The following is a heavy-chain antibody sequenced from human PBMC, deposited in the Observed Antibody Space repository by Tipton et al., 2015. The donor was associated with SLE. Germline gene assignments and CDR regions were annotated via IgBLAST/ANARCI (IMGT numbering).Heavy chain of an antibody. V-gene: IGHV5-51*03. D-gene: IGHD3-10*01. Sequence: QLVQSGAEVKKPGESLKISCKGSGYSFYGYWIGWVRQMPGKGLEWMGIIYPGDSQTRCSPSFEGQVTMSADLSISTAYIQWSSLKASDSAFYYCARFSGPTFPQAWFDPWGQGTLVTVSP. CDR2: IYPGDSQT. CDR1: GYSFYGYW. J-gene: IGHJ5*02. CDR3: ARFSGPTFPQAWFDP.